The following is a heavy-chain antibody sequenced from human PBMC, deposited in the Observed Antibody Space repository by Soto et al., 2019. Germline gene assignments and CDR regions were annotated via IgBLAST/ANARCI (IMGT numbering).Heavy chain of an antibody. CDR3: AKLGYCTGGSCYSGPVDY. D-gene: IGHD2-15*01. CDR1: GGSISSSSYY. Sequence: QLQLQESGPGLVKPSETLSLTCTVSGGSISSSSYYWGWIRQPPGKGLVWIGNIYYSGSTFDNPSLKSRVTISVDTSKSQFSLQLTSVTAADTAVYYCAKLGYCTGGSCYSGPVDYWGQGTLLTVSS. CDR2: IYYSGST. J-gene: IGHJ4*02. V-gene: IGHV4-39*01.